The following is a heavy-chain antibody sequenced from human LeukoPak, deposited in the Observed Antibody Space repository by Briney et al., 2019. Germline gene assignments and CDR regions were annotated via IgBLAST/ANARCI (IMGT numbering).Heavy chain of an antibody. CDR2: IKQDGSEK. CDR3: ASSGWYVPALFDY. J-gene: IGHJ4*02. V-gene: IGHV3-7*01. Sequence: GGSLRLSCAASGFTFSSYWMSWVRQAPGKGLEWVANIKQDGSEKYYVDSVKGRFTISRDNAKNSLYLQMNSLRAEDTAVYYCASSGWYVPALFDYWGQGTLVTVSS. CDR1: GFTFSSYW. D-gene: IGHD6-19*01.